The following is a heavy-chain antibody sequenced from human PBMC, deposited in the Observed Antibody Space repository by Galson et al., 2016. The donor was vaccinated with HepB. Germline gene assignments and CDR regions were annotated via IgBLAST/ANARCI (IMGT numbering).Heavy chain of an antibody. Sequence: SLRLSCAASGFTFSNYWMNWVRQAPGKGLEWVANINQDGSEINYVDSAKGRFTISRDNAKNSLYLQMNSLRAEDTAVYYCARVPGRAMGYWGQGTLVTVSS. V-gene: IGHV3-7*01. D-gene: IGHD5-24*01. J-gene: IGHJ4*02. CDR3: ARVPGRAMGY. CDR2: INQDGSEI. CDR1: GFTFSNYW.